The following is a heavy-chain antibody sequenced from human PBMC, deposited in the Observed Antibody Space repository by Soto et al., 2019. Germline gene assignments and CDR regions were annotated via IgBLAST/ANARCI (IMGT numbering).Heavy chain of an antibody. Sequence: VQLLESGGGLVQPGGSLRLSCAASGFTFSSYAMNWVRQTPGEGLEWVSGISDSGGSQYYADSVKGRFTISRDNSKNTLCLHMDSLRAEDTGVYYCARYALGLSPWWYNWFDSWGQGTLVSVSS. CDR1: GFTFSSYA. V-gene: IGHV3-23*01. CDR2: ISDSGGSQ. J-gene: IGHJ5*02. CDR3: ARYALGLSPWWYNWFDS. D-gene: IGHD2-8*02.